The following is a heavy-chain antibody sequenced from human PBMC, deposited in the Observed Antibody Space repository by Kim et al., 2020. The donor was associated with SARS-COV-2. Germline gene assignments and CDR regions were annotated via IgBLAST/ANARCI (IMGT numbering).Heavy chain of an antibody. D-gene: IGHD1-26*01. J-gene: IGHJ3*02. V-gene: IGHV3-74*01. Sequence: GGSLRLSCAASGFTFSSYWMHWVRQAPGKGLVWVSRINSDGSSTSYADSVKGRFTISRDNAKNTLYLQMNSLRAEDTAVYYCARGAQWELLVDDAFDIWGQGTMVTVSS. CDR3: ARGAQWELLVDDAFDI. CDR1: GFTFSSYW. CDR2: INSDGSST.